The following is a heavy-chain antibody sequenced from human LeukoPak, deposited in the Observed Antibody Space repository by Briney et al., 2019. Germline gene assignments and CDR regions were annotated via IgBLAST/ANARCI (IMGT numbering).Heavy chain of an antibody. CDR1: GFTFSSYG. J-gene: IGHJ4*02. CDR2: IRYDGSNK. D-gene: IGHD6-19*01. V-gene: IGHV3-30*02. Sequence: GGSLRLSCAASGFTFSSYGMHWVRQAPGKGLEWVAFIRYDGSNKYYADSVKGRFTISRDNAKNSLYLQMNSLRAEDTAVYYCASHGWYAGHRFDYWGQGTLVTVSS. CDR3: ASHGWYAGHRFDY.